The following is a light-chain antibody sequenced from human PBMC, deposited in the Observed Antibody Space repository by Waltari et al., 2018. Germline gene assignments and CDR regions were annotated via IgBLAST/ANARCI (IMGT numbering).Light chain of an antibody. Sequence: QSVLAQPPSASGTPGQRVIISCSGSRSTLEYSFVSWYQQFPGTAPKVLIQRNSQRPSGVPDRFSGSKSGTSASLAISGLRPEDEADYYCAAWDGTLSAVAFGGGTKLTVL. CDR3: AAWDGTLSAVA. V-gene: IGLV1-47*01. J-gene: IGLJ2*01. CDR1: RSTLEYSF. CDR2: RNS.